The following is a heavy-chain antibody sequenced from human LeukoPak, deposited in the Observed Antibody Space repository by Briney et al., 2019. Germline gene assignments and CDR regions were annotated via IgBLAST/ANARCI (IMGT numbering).Heavy chain of an antibody. J-gene: IGHJ3*02. D-gene: IGHD6-19*01. Sequence: GGSLRLSCAASGFTFSDYSMHWVRQAPGKGLEWISYISLSSSAIYYADSVEGRFTISRDNGKNSLFLQMDSLRAEDTAVYYCARVAVGGTRAFDIWGQGTTVTVSS. CDR1: GFTFSDYS. V-gene: IGHV3-48*01. CDR2: ISLSSSAI. CDR3: ARVAVGGTRAFDI.